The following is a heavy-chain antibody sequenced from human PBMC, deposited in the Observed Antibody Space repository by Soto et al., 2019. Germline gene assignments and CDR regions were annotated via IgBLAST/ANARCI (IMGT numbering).Heavy chain of an antibody. CDR1: GFTFSSCA. CDR3: ARDKRDLRFLEWSYYLDY. D-gene: IGHD3-3*01. V-gene: IGHV3-30-3*01. CDR2: ISYDGSNK. Sequence: PGGSLRLSCAASGFTFSSCAMHWARQAPGKGLEWVALISYDGSNKYYADSVKGRFTISRDNSKNTLYLQMNSLRAEDTAVYYCARDKRDLRFLEWSYYLDYRGQGTLVPVSA. J-gene: IGHJ4*02.